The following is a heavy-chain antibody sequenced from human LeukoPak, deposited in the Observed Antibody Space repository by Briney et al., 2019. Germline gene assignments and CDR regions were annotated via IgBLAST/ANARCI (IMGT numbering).Heavy chain of an antibody. D-gene: IGHD2-2*01. CDR3: ARQDVGCSSANCYWALGAFDI. CDR2: IYHSGST. CDR1: GYSISSGYS. J-gene: IGHJ3*02. V-gene: IGHV4-38-2*01. Sequence: KSSETLSLTCAVSGYSISSGYSWGWIRQPPGKGLEWIGSIYHSGSTYYNPSLKSRVTISLDTSKNQFSLRLSSVTVADTAVYYCARQDVGCSSANCYWALGAFDIWGQGTMVTVSS.